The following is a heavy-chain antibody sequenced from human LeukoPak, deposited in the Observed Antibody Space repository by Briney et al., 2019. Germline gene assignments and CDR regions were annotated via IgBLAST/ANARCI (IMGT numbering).Heavy chain of an antibody. CDR3: AELGITMIGGV. Sequence: GGSLRLSCAASGFTFSAYEMNWVRQAPGKGLEWVSYISSSGSTIYYADSVKGRFTISRDNAKNSLYLQMNSLRAEDTAVYYCAELGITMIGGVWGKGTTVTISS. V-gene: IGHV3-48*03. CDR2: ISSSGSTI. J-gene: IGHJ6*04. CDR1: GFTFSAYE. D-gene: IGHD3-10*02.